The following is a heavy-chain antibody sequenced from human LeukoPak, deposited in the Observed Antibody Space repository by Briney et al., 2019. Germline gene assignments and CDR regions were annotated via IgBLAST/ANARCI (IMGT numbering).Heavy chain of an antibody. CDR1: GFTFSSYA. CDR2: ISYDGSNK. J-gene: IGHJ4*02. CDR3: AREWRRRGYFDY. Sequence: GRSLRLSCAASGFTFSSYAMHWVRQAPGKGLEWVAVISYDGSNKYYADSVKGRFTISTDSSKNTLYLQMNSLRTEDTAVYYCAREWRRRGYFDYWGQGTLVTVSS. D-gene: IGHD3-3*01. V-gene: IGHV3-30-3*01.